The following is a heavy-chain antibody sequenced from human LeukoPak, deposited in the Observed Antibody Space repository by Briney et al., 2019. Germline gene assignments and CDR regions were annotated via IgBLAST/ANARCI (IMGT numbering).Heavy chain of an antibody. Sequence: SETLSLTCTVSGGSITGYYWNWIRQPAGQGLEWLGRVYSSGVGNYNPSLTSRVTMSVDTSKNQFSLKLTSLTAADTAVYYCAREEFLHEIDSSGYFVYWGQGTLVTVSP. CDR1: GGSITGYY. V-gene: IGHV4-4*07. CDR3: AREEFLHEIDSSGYFVY. D-gene: IGHD3-22*01. CDR2: VYSSGVG. J-gene: IGHJ4*02.